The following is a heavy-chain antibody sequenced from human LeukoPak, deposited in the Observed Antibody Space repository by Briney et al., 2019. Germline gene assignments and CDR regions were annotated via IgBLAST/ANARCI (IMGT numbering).Heavy chain of an antibody. CDR3: AKDRYGSGSDTP. CDR2: IRSDGNNK. V-gene: IGHV3-30*02. J-gene: IGHJ5*02. CDR1: ACTFSRFG. Sequence: PGVSLRLSCAASACTFSRFGMHWVRQAPGKGLEWVALIRSDGNNKYYADSVKGRFTISRDNSKNTLSLQMNSLRTEDTAVYYCAKDRYGSGSDTPWGQGTLVTVSS. D-gene: IGHD3-10*01.